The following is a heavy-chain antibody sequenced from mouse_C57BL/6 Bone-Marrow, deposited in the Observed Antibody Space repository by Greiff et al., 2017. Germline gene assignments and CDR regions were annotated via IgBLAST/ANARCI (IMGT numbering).Heavy chain of an antibody. J-gene: IGHJ4*01. CDR1: GFSLTGYG. CDR3: ARNGNSPYYAMDY. Sequence: VKLQESGPGLVQPSQSLSITCTVSGFSLTGYGVHWVRQSPGKGLEWLGVIWSGGSTDYNAAFISSLSISKDNSKSQVFCKMNRLQADDTAIDYCARNGNSPYYAMDYWGQGTSVTVSS. V-gene: IGHV2-2*01. D-gene: IGHD2-1*01. CDR2: IWSGGST.